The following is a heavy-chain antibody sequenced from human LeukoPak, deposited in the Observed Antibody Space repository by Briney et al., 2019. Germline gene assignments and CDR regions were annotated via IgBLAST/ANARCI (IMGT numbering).Heavy chain of an antibody. J-gene: IGHJ4*02. V-gene: IGHV4-59*01. D-gene: IGHD6-13*01. CDR1: GGSITNYY. CDR2: SYYNGNT. CDR3: ARGGSSWYADY. Sequence: SETLSLTCTVSGGSITNYYWSWIRQPPGKGLEWIGFSYYNGNTNYNPSLKSRVTISVDMSKNQFSLKLSSVTAADTAVYYCARGGSSWYADYWGQGTLVTVSS.